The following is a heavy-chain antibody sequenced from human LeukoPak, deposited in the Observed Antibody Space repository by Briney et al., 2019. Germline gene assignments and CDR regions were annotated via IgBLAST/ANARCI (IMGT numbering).Heavy chain of an antibody. CDR1: GLNFSSRW. Sequence: GGSLRLSCAASGLNFSSRWMNWVRQAPGQGLEWVASIKEDGSEKHYVDSVKGRFTISRDNSKNTLYLQMNSLRAEDTAVYYCAKESYDFWSGYFVLYYYGMDVWGQGTTVTVSS. D-gene: IGHD3-3*01. CDR3: AKESYDFWSGYFVLYYYGMDV. J-gene: IGHJ6*02. CDR2: IKEDGSEK. V-gene: IGHV3-7*03.